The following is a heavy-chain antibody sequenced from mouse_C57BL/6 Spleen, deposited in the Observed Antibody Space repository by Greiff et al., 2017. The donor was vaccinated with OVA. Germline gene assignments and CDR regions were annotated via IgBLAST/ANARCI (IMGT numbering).Heavy chain of an antibody. V-gene: IGHV1-50*01. J-gene: IGHJ2*01. D-gene: IGHD2-3*01. Sequence: QVQLQQPGAELVKPGASVKLSCKASGYTFTSYWMQWVKQRPGQGLEWIGEIDPSDSYTNYNQKFKGKATLTVDTSSSTAYMQLSSLTSEDSAVYYCARLRMGDYWGQGTTLTVSS. CDR3: ARLRMGDY. CDR1: GYTFTSYW. CDR2: IDPSDSYT.